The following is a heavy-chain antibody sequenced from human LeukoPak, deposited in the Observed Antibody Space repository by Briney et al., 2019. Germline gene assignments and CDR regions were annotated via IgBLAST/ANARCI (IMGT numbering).Heavy chain of an antibody. Sequence: GASVKVSCKASGYTFTSYDISWVRQAPGQGLEWMGRIIPILGIANYAQKFQGRVTITADKSTSTAYMELSSLRSEDTAVYYCARGGYSSSWYSPPFDYWGQGTLVTVSS. D-gene: IGHD6-13*01. CDR3: ARGGYSSSWYSPPFDY. V-gene: IGHV1-69*04. CDR1: GYTFTSYD. J-gene: IGHJ4*02. CDR2: IIPILGIA.